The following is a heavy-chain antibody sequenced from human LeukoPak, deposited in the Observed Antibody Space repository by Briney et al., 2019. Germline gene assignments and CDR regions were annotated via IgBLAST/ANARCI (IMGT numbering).Heavy chain of an antibody. CDR1: GGSISSGGYY. CDR2: IYYSGST. V-gene: IGHV4-31*03. D-gene: IGHD1-26*01. Sequence: SSQTLSLTCTVSGGSISSGGYYWSWIRQHPGKGLEWIGYIYYSGSTYYNPSLKSRVTISVDTSKNQFSLKLSSVTAADTAVYYCARTNGPSGSFYFDYWGQGTLVTISS. J-gene: IGHJ4*02. CDR3: ARTNGPSGSFYFDY.